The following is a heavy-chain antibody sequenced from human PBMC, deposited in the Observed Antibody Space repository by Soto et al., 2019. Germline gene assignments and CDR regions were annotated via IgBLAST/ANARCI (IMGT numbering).Heavy chain of an antibody. Sequence: LSLTCTVSGGSISSGGYYWSWIRQHPGKGLEWIGYIYYSGSTYYNPSLKSRVTISVDTSKNQFSLKLSSVTAADTAVYFCAKGVQGYGSVFPYYGMDVWGQGTTVTVSS. V-gene: IGHV4-31*03. CDR1: GGSISSGGYY. CDR3: AKGVQGYGSVFPYYGMDV. D-gene: IGHD6-19*01. CDR2: IYYSGST. J-gene: IGHJ6*02.